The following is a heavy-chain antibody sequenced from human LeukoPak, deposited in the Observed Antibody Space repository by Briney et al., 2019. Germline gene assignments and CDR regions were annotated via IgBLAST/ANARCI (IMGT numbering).Heavy chain of an antibody. D-gene: IGHD6-13*01. CDR2: IIPILGIA. V-gene: IGHV1-69*04. CDR1: GGTFSSYA. Sequence: SVKVSCKASGGTFSSYAISWVRQAPGQGLEWMGRIIPILGIANYAQKFQGRVTITADKSTSTAYMELSSLRSEDTAVYYCARERIAAAGTLDYWGQGTLVTVSS. J-gene: IGHJ4*02. CDR3: ARERIAAAGTLDY.